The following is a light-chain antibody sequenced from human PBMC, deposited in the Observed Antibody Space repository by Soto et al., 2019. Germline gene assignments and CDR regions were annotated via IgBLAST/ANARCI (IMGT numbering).Light chain of an antibody. CDR3: QQYVSSPRT. CDR1: QSVSSSY. J-gene: IGKJ1*01. CDR2: GAS. Sequence: EIVLTQSPGTLSLSPGERATLSCRASQSVSSSYLAWYQQKPGQAPRLLIYGASTRATGIPDRFSGGESGTGFTPTISRLEPEDFAVYYCQQYVSSPRTFGQGTKVDVK. V-gene: IGKV3-20*01.